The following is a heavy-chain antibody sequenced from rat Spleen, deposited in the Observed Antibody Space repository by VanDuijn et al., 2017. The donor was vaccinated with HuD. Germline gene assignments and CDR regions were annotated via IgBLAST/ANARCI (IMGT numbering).Heavy chain of an antibody. CDR2: ISTGGGSA. J-gene: IGHJ2*01. CDR1: GFTFSSSP. D-gene: IGHD1-1*01. CDR3: TRVTTVVTGVMDA. Sequence: EVQLVESGGGLVQPGRSMKLSCAASGFTFSSSPMAWVRQAPTKGLEWVATISTGGGSAYYRDSVKGRFTISRDNAKSTLYLQMDSLRSEDTATYYCTRVTTVVTGVMDAWGQGVMVTVSS. V-gene: IGHV5-46*01.